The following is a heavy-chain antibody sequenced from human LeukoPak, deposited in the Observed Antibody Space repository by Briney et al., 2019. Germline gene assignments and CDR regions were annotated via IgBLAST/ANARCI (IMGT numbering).Heavy chain of an antibody. CDR1: GFTFSSYG. CDR3: AREDFGGYYYYGMDV. V-gene: IGHV3-33*01. D-gene: IGHD3-16*01. CDR2: IWYDGSNK. Sequence: GGSLRLSCAASGFTFSSYGMHWVRQAPGKGLEWVAVIWYDGSNKYYADSVKGRFTISRDNSKNTLYLQMNSLRAEDTAVYYCAREDFGGYYYYGMDVWGQGTLVTVSS. J-gene: IGHJ6*02.